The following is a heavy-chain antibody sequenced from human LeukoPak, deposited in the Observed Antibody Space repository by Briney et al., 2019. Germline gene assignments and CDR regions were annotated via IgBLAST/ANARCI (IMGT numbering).Heavy chain of an antibody. CDR1: GGSISGYY. D-gene: IGHD6-13*01. V-gene: IGHV4-59*01. CDR3: ARGCSAGTPHNWFDP. J-gene: IGHJ5*02. CDR2: IYYSGST. Sequence: PSETLSLTCTVSGGSISGYYWSWIRQPPGKGLEWIGYIYYSGSTNYNPSLKSRVTVSVDTSKNQFSLKLSSVTAADTAVYYCARGCSAGTPHNWFDPWGQGTLVTVSS.